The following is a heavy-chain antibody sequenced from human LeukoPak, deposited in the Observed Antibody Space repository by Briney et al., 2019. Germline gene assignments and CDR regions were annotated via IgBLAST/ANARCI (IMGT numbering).Heavy chain of an antibody. CDR1: GFTFSSYA. D-gene: IGHD5-12*01. V-gene: IGHV3-30-3*01. J-gene: IGHJ4*02. CDR3: AREGWLRFRPFDY. CDR2: ISYDGSNK. Sequence: GGSLRLSCAASGFTFSSYAMHWVRQAPGKGLEWVAVISYDGSNKYYADSVKGRFTISRDNSKNTLYLQMNSLRAEDTAVYYCAREGWLRFRPFDYWGQGTLVTVSS.